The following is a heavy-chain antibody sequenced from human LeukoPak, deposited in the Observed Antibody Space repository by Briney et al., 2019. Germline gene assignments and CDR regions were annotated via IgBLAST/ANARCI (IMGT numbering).Heavy chain of an antibody. V-gene: IGHV3-9*03. CDR1: GFTFDAYA. CDR3: AKGRDSSGYYYYFDY. Sequence: GGSLRLSCAASGFTFDAYAMHWVRQAPGQGLEWVSGISWNSGSIGYADSGKGRFTISRENAKNSLYLQMNSLRAEDMALYSCAKGRDSSGYYYYFDYWGQGTLVTVSS. J-gene: IGHJ4*02. CDR2: ISWNSGSI. D-gene: IGHD3-22*01.